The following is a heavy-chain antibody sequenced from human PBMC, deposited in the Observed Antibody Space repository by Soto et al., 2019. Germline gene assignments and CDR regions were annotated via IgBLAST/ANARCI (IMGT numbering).Heavy chain of an antibody. V-gene: IGHV1-18*01. CDR1: GYTFTSYG. J-gene: IGHJ6*02. CDR3: AARAPPMDV. Sequence: QVQLVQSGAEVKKPGASVKVSCKASGYTFTSYGISWVRQAPGQGLEWMGWISAYNGNTKYAQKLQGRVTMTTDTATSTAYMDLKSTKSDDTAVYYGAARAPPMDVWGQGTTVTVSS. CDR2: ISAYNGNT.